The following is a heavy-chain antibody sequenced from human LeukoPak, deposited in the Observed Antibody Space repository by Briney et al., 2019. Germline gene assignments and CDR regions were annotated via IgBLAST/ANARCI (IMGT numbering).Heavy chain of an antibody. D-gene: IGHD1-1*01. CDR1: GYTFTSYG. V-gene: IGHV1-2*02. CDR3: ARAGLERPYYFDY. Sequence: ASVKVSCKASGYTFTSYGINWVRQAPGQGLEWMGWINPNSGGTNYAQKFQGRVTMTRDTSISTAYMELSRLRSDDTAVYYCARAGLERPYYFDYWGQGTLVTVSS. CDR2: INPNSGGT. J-gene: IGHJ4*02.